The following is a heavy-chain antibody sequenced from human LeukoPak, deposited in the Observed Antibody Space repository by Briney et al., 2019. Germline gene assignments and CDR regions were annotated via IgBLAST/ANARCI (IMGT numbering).Heavy chain of an antibody. D-gene: IGHD1-26*01. Sequence: GGSLRLSCAASGFTFSSYAMSWVRQAPGKGLEWVSAISGSGGSTYYADSVKGRFTISRDNSKNTLYLQMNSLRAEDTAIYYCAKSRGSYWVPEFDYWGQGTLVTVSS. J-gene: IGHJ4*02. CDR3: AKSRGSYWVPEFDY. V-gene: IGHV3-23*01. CDR1: GFTFSSYA. CDR2: ISGSGGST.